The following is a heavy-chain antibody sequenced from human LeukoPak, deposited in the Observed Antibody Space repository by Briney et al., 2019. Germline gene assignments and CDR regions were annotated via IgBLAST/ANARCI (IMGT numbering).Heavy chain of an antibody. CDR3: ARGLYPNRGATTLYY. V-gene: IGHV1-2*02. Sequence: ASVKVSCKASGYTFTGYYMHWVRQAPGQGLEWMGWINPNSGGRNYAQKFQGRVTMTRDTSISTAYMELIRLRSDDAAVYYCARGLYPNRGATTLYYWGQGTLVTVSS. CDR2: INPNSGGR. D-gene: IGHD1-26*01. J-gene: IGHJ4*02. CDR1: GYTFTGYY.